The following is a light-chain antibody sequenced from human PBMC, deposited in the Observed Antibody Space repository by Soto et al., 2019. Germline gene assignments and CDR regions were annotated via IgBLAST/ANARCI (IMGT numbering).Light chain of an antibody. V-gene: IGKV3-20*01. J-gene: IGKJ1*01. CDR3: QQYDSSRWT. CDR1: QSVTNSY. Sequence: EIVLTQSPGTLSLSPGERATLSCRASQSVTNSYLAWYQQKPGQAPRLLIYGASSRATGIPDRFSGSGSGTDFTTTISSLEPQDFAVYYCQQYDSSRWTFGQGTKVEIK. CDR2: GAS.